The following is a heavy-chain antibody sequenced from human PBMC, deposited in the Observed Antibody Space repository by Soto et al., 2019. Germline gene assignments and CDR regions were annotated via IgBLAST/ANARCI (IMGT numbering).Heavy chain of an antibody. D-gene: IGHD2-2*01. V-gene: IGHV3-53*01. CDR1: GFTVSSNY. CDR2: IYSGGST. CDR3: TTRVPYGMDV. J-gene: IGHJ6*02. Sequence: LRLSCAASGFTVSSNYMSWVRQAPGKGLEWVSVIYSGGSTYYADSVKGQFTISRDNSKNTLYLQMNSLRAEDTAVYYCTTRVPYGMDVWGQGTTVTVSS.